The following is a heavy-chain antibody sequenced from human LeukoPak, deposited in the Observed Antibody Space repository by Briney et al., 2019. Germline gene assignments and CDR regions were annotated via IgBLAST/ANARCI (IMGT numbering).Heavy chain of an antibody. Sequence: SETLSLTCTVSGGSISNSHYYWDWIRQPPGKGLEWIGSIYYGGSTYYNPSLKSRVTISVDTSKNQFSLKLSSVTAADTAVYYCARGTYDSSGYYSADRPNAFDIWGQGTMVTVSS. D-gene: IGHD3-22*01. CDR3: ARGTYDSSGYYSADRPNAFDI. J-gene: IGHJ3*02. CDR1: GGSISNSHYY. CDR2: IYYGGST. V-gene: IGHV4-39*07.